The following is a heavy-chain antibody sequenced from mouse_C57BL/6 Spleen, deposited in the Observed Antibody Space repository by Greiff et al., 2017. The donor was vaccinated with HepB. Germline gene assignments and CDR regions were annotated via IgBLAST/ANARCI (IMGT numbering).Heavy chain of an antibody. CDR1: GYTFTSYG. CDR2: IYPRSGNT. Sequence: VMLVESGAELARPGASVKLSCKASGYTFTSYGISWVKQRTGQGLEWIGEIYPRSGNTYYNEKFKGKATLTADKSSSTAYMELRSLTSEDSAVYFCARDTTPSRFDYWGQGTTLTVSS. CDR3: ARDTTPSRFDY. J-gene: IGHJ2*01. D-gene: IGHD1-1*01. V-gene: IGHV1-81*01.